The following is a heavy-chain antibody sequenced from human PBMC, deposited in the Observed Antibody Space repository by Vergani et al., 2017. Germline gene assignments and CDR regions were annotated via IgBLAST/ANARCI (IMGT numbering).Heavy chain of an antibody. V-gene: IGHV3-23*01. CDR1: GFTFSSYA. D-gene: IGHD4-23*01. CDR3: AKEPTTVVTLPGGFDD. J-gene: IGHJ4*02. Sequence: EVQLLESGGGLVQPGGSLRLSCAASGFTFSSYAMSWVRQAPGKGLEWVSAISGSGGSTYYADSVKGRFTISRDNSKNTLYLQMNSLRAEDTAVYYCAKEPTTVVTLPGGFDDWGQGTLVTVSS. CDR2: ISGSGGST.